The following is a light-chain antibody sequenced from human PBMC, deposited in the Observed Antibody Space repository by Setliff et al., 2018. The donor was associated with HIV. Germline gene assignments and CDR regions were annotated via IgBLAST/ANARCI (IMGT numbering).Light chain of an antibody. CDR1: SSDVGAYNY. Sequence: QSALTQPRSVSGSPGQSVTFSCTGSSSDVGAYNYVSWYQQHPGKAPKLMIYDVTKRPSGDPDRFSGSKSGNTASLTISGLQAEDEADYYCCSYAGSYTYVFGSGTKVTV. CDR3: CSYAGSYTYV. J-gene: IGLJ1*01. CDR2: DVT. V-gene: IGLV2-11*01.